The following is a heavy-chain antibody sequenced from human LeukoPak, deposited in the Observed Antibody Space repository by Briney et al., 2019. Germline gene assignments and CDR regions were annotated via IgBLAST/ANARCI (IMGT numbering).Heavy chain of an antibody. CDR2: IHWDDDE. Sequence: SGPTLVKPTQTLTLTCTFSGFSLSTSGGGVGWIHQPPGKGLEWLALIHWDDDEDYSPSLKSRLTITKGTSKNQVVLTITNMDPVDTATYYCAHGEGPDWYFDLWGRGTLVTVSS. CDR1: GFSLSTSGGG. D-gene: IGHD3-10*01. CDR3: AHGEGPDWYFDL. V-gene: IGHV2-5*02. J-gene: IGHJ2*01.